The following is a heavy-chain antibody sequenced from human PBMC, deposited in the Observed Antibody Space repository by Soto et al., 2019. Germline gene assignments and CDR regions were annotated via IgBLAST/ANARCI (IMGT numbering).Heavy chain of an antibody. D-gene: IGHD3-10*01. Sequence: SETLSLTCTVSGGSISSGGYYWSWIRQHPGKGLEWIGYIYYSGSTYYNPSLKSRVTISVDTSKNQFSLKLSSVTAADTAVYYCARGRMVRGVWGCWFDPWGQGTLVTVS. CDR3: ARGRMVRGVWGCWFDP. CDR1: GGSISSGGYY. V-gene: IGHV4-31*03. CDR2: IYYSGST. J-gene: IGHJ5*02.